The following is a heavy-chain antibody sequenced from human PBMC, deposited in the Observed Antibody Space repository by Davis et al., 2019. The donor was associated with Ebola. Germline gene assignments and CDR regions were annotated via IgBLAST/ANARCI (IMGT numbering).Heavy chain of an antibody. J-gene: IGHJ5*02. Sequence: GGSLRLSCAASGFTFSSYSMNWVRQAPGKGLEWVSYISSSSSTIYYADSVKGRFTISRDNAKNSLYLQMNSLRAEDTAVYYCARVPLITMVRGVMGGNWFDPWGQGTLVTVSS. CDR3: ARVPLITMVRGVMGGNWFDP. V-gene: IGHV3-48*04. CDR1: GFTFSSYS. D-gene: IGHD3-10*01. CDR2: ISSSSSTI.